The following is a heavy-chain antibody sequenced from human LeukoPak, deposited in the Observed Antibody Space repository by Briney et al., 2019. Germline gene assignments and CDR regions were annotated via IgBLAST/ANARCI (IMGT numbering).Heavy chain of an antibody. CDR1: GFTFSSYA. V-gene: IGHV3-23*01. D-gene: IGHD3-10*01. J-gene: IGHJ4*02. CDR2: ISGSGGTT. CDR3: VKDRALRATAVDY. Sequence: GGSLRLSCAASGFTFSSYAMSWVRQAPGKGLEWVSAISGSGGTTYYADSVKGRFSISRDNFKNTLYLQMNSLRVEDTAVYYCVKDRALRATAVDYWGPGTLVTVSS.